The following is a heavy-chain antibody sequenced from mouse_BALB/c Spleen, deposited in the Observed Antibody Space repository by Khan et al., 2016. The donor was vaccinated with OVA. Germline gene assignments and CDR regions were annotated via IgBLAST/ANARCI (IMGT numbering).Heavy chain of an antibody. CDR1: GYSITSDYA. D-gene: IGHD2-3*01. CDR3: ARDGSRYNYAMDY. CDR2: ISYSGST. Sequence: VQLQQPGPGLVKPSQSLSLTCTVTGYSITSDYAWNWIRQFPGNKLEWMGYISYSGSTNYNPALKSRISITRDTSKNQFFLQLNSVTTEDTATYYCARDGSRYNYAMDYWDQGTSVTVSS. J-gene: IGHJ4*01. V-gene: IGHV3-2*02.